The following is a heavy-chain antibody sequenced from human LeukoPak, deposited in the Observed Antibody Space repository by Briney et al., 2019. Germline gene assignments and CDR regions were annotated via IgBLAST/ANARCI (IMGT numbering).Heavy chain of an antibody. V-gene: IGHV3-7*03. D-gene: IGHD2-15*01. CDR1: EFSFTTFW. CDR2: IKQDGSEK. CDR3: ARVGVVQGSYYFDY. J-gene: IGHJ4*02. Sequence: GGSLRLSCAASEFSFTTFWMSWVRQAPGKGLGWVAHIKQDGSEKYYVDSVKGRFTISRDNAKSTLYLQMNSLKTEDTAVYYCARVGVVQGSYYFDYWGQGTLVTVSS.